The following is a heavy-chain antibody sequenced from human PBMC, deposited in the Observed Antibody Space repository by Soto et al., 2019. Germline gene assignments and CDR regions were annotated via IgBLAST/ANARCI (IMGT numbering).Heavy chain of an antibody. J-gene: IGHJ4*02. CDR3: TTDYHPLLWFGELLYPFDY. D-gene: IGHD3-10*01. CDR1: GFTFSNAW. Sequence: GGSLRLSCAASGFTFSNAWMSWVRQAPGKGLEWVGRIKSKTDGGTTDYAAPVKGRFTISRDDSKNTLYLQMNSLKIEDTAVYYCTTDYHPLLWFGELLYPFDYWGQGTLVTVSS. V-gene: IGHV3-15*01. CDR2: IKSKTDGGTT.